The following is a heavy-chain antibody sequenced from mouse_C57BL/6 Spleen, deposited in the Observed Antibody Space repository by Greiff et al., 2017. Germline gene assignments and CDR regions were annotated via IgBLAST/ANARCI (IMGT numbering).Heavy chain of an antibody. CDR1: GFNIKNTY. Sequence: EVQLQQSVAELVRPGASVKLSCTASGFNIKNTYMHWVKQRPEQGLDWIGRIDPANGNTKYAPKFQGKATITADTASNTAYLQLSSLTSEDTAIYYCASFSYYGSSGDYWGQGTTLTVSS. D-gene: IGHD1-1*01. J-gene: IGHJ2*01. CDR2: IDPANGNT. CDR3: ASFSYYGSSGDY. V-gene: IGHV14-3*01.